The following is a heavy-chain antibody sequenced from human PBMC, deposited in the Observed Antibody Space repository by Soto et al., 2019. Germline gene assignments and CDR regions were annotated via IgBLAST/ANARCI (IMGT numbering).Heavy chain of an antibody. CDR1: GFSLSASGMG. J-gene: IGHJ4*02. Sequence: QITLKESGPTLVKPTQTLTLTCTFSGFSLSASGMGVGWIRQPPEKALEWLALIFWDDDKRYSPSLKSRLTISKDTSKNQVVMTLTNVDPVDTATYYCAHINTGTGGHFDYWGQGTLVTVSS. D-gene: IGHD2-8*02. CDR2: IFWDDDK. V-gene: IGHV2-5*02. CDR3: AHINTGTGGHFDY.